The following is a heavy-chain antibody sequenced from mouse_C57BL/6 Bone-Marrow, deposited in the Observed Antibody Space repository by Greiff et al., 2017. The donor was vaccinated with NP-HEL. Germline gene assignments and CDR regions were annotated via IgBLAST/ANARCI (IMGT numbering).Heavy chain of an antibody. CDR1: GVHCLSTS. CDR3: AREGGLRRRTYAMDY. D-gene: IGHD2-4*01. Sequence: EVKVVESEGGLVHPGGGRKGAGEASGVHCLSTSLPFFLPCPSNCLEFFSNINYSFLRTDYLDSLKSRFIISRDNAKNILYLQMSSLKSEDTATYYCAREGGLRRRTYAMDYWGQGTSVTVSS. J-gene: IGHJ4*01. CDR2: INYSFLRT. V-gene: IGHV5-16*01.